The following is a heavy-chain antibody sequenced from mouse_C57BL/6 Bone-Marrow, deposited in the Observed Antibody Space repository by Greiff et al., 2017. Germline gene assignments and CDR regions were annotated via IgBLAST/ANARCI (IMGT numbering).Heavy chain of an antibody. CDR2: IRSKSSNYAT. CDR3: VRGRDYGRDYYAMDY. J-gene: IGHJ4*01. CDR1: GFTFNTYA. V-gene: IGHV10-3*01. D-gene: IGHD2-4*01. Sequence: EAGGGLVQPKGSLKLSCAASGFTFNTYAMHWVRQAPGKGLEWVARIRSKSSNYATYYADSVKDRFTISRDDSQSMLYLQMNNLKTEDTAMCYCVRGRDYGRDYYAMDYWGQGTSVTVSS.